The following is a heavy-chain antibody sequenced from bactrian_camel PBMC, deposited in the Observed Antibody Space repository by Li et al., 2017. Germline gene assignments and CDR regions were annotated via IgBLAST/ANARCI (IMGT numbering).Heavy chain of an antibody. J-gene: IGHJ4*01. CDR2: INAGGGIT. Sequence: HVQLVESGGGLVQPGGSLRLSCAASGFTFSNYWMYWVRQAPGKGLEWVSAINAGGGITTYGDSVKGRFTISRDNAKNTVYLQMNSLKPEDTAVYYCVSAWAGWADFEYWGQGTQVTVS. CDR1: GFTFSNYW. CDR3: VSAWAGWADFEY. V-gene: IGHV3S1*01. D-gene: IGHD5*01.